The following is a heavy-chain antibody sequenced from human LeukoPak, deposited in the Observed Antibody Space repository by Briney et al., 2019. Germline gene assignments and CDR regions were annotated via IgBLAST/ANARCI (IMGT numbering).Heavy chain of an antibody. CDR2: IIPIFGTA. J-gene: IGHJ4*02. V-gene: IGHV1-69*06. Sequence: SVKLSCKASGGTFSSYAISWVRQAPGQGLEWMGGIIPIFGTANYAQKFQGRVTITGDKSTSTAYMELSSLRAEDTAVYYCASVNARLCSGGSCYAGNYWGQGTLVTVSS. CDR1: GGTFSSYA. D-gene: IGHD2-15*01. CDR3: ASVNARLCSGGSCYAGNY.